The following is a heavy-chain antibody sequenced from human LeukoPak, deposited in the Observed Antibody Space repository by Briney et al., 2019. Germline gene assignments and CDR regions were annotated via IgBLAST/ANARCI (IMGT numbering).Heavy chain of an antibody. CDR2: ISGSGGST. CDR3: ARGSGSYYWFDY. CDR1: GFTFSSYA. D-gene: IGHD1-26*01. J-gene: IGHJ4*02. V-gene: IGHV3-23*01. Sequence: GGSLRLSCAASGFTFSSYAVSWVRQAPGKGLEWVSTISGSGGSTYYADSVKGRFTISRDNSKNTLYLQMNSLRAEDTAVYYCARGSGSYYWFDYWGQGTLVTVSS.